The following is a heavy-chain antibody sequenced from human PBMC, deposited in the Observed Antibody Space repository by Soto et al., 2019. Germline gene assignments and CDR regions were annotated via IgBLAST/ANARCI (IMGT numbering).Heavy chain of an antibody. CDR2: IYSGGST. Sequence: EVQLVESGGGLVQPGGSLRLSCAASGFTVSSNYMSWVRQAPGKGLEWVSVIYSGGSTYYADSVKGRFTISRDNSKNTLYLQINSLRAENTAVYYCAREKSIVRAFDIWGKGTMVTVSS. J-gene: IGHJ3*02. CDR3: AREKSIVRAFDI. CDR1: GFTVSSNY. D-gene: IGHD6-6*01. V-gene: IGHV3-66*01.